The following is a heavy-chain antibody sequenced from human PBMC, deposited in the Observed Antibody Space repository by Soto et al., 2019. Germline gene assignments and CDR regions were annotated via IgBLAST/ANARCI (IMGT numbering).Heavy chain of an antibody. Sequence: SETLSLTCAVSGGSISSGGYSWSWIRQPPGKGLEWIGYIYHSGSTYYNPSLKSRVTISVDRSKNQFSLKLSSVTAADTAVYYCARDGGYSKANWFDPWGQGTLVTVSS. D-gene: IGHD6-13*01. CDR2: IYHSGST. J-gene: IGHJ5*02. CDR1: GGSISSGGYS. V-gene: IGHV4-30-2*01. CDR3: ARDGGYSKANWFDP.